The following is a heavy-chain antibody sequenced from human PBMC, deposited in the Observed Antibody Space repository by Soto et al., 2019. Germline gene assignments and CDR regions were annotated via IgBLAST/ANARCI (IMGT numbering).Heavy chain of an antibody. D-gene: IGHD3-10*01. CDR2: IYYIGST. J-gene: IGHJ4*02. CDR1: GVSISSANYY. V-gene: IGHV4-31*03. Sequence: QVQLQESGPGLVKPSQTLSLTCTVSGVSISSANYYWSWIRQHPGKGLEWIGYIYYIGSTYYNPSLKCRVTISVDTSKNLFSLKLSSVTAADTAVYYCARYGSGTYYPTTFDYWCQGTLVTVSS. CDR3: ARYGSGTYYPTTFDY.